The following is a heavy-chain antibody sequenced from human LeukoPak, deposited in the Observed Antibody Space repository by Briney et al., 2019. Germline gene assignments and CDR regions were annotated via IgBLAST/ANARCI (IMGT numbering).Heavy chain of an antibody. CDR1: GYSFTNYW. Sequence: GESLKISCKGSGYSFTNYWIGWVRQMPGKGLEWMGRIDPSDSYTNYSPSFQGHVTISADKSISTAYLQWSSLKASDTAMYYCARLLGYCSSTSCYGAFDIWGQGTMVTVSS. CDR2: IDPSDSYT. D-gene: IGHD2-2*01. V-gene: IGHV5-10-1*01. CDR3: ARLLGYCSSTSCYGAFDI. J-gene: IGHJ3*02.